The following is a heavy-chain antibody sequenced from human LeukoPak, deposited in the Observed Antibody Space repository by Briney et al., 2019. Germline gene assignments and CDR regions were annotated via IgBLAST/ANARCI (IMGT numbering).Heavy chain of an antibody. CDR1: GFTFSRYS. V-gene: IGHV3-48*04. CDR3: ARPLESYYYMDV. CDR2: ISSKNVI. Sequence: GGSLRLSCAASGFTFSRYSMNWVRQAPGKGLEWVSYISSKNVIYCADSVKGRFTISRDNAKNSLYLQMNSLRAEDTAVYYCARPLESYYYMDVWGKGTTVTVSS. D-gene: IGHD3-3*01. J-gene: IGHJ6*03.